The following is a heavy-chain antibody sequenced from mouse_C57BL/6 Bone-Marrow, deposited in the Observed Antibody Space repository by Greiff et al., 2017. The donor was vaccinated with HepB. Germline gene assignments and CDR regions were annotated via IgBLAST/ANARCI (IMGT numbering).Heavy chain of an antibody. V-gene: IGHV5-12*01. CDR1: GFTFSDYY. Sequence: EVNLVESGGGLVQPGGSLKLSCAASGFTFSDYYMYWVRQTPEKRLEWVAYISNGGGSTYYPDTVKGRFTISRDNAKNTLYLQMSRLKSEDTAMYYCATNYYGSSSYWYFDVWGTGTTVTVSS. D-gene: IGHD1-1*01. CDR3: ATNYYGSSSYWYFDV. J-gene: IGHJ1*03. CDR2: ISNGGGST.